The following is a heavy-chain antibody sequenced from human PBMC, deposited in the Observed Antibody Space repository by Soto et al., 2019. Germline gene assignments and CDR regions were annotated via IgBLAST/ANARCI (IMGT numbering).Heavy chain of an antibody. CDR3: TRLYCGGDCDFDS. J-gene: IGHJ4*02. V-gene: IGHV3-73*01. D-gene: IGHD2-21*02. Sequence: HPGGSLRLSCAASGFTFGASALQWVRQASGKGLEWLGRIGSRGESYATTYDVSVKGRFTISRDDSKNTAYLQMNSLKTEDTAVYYCTRLYCGGDCDFDSWGQGTLVTVSS. CDR2: IGSRGESYAT. CDR1: GFTFGASA.